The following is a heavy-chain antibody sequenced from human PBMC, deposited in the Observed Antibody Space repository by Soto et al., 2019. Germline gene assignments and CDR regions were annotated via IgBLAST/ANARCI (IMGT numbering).Heavy chain of an antibody. J-gene: IGHJ4*02. CDR1: AFTFSSYA. Sequence: EVQLLESGGGLAQPGGSLRLSYAASAFTFSSYAMSWVRQAPGKGLEWVSAVSGSGDSTYYADSVKGRFTISRDNSKNTLYLQMNSLRAEDTAVYYCAKGRASDCPGCTQDYWGQGTLVTVSS. V-gene: IGHV3-23*01. CDR2: VSGSGDST. D-gene: IGHD2-21*02. CDR3: AKGRASDCPGCTQDY.